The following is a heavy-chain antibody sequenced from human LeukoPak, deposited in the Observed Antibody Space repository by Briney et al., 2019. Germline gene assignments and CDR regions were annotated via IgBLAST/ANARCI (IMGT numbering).Heavy chain of an antibody. CDR1: GGSISGFY. CDR3: ARRNYYDYSWFDP. Sequence: PSETLFLTCTVSGGSISGFYWSYIRQPPGKGPEWIGYIHYSGSTKYNPSLESRVTMSVDTSKNQFSLKLGSVTAADTAVYYCARRNYYDYSWFDPWGQGTLVTVSS. J-gene: IGHJ5*02. CDR2: IHYSGST. V-gene: IGHV4-59*01. D-gene: IGHD4-11*01.